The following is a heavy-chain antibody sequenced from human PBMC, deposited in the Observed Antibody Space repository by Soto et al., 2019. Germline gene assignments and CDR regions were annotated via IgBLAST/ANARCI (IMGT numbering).Heavy chain of an antibody. CDR2: IYYSGST. J-gene: IGHJ4*01. V-gene: IGHV4-30-4*02. CDR1: GGSISSGHYY. Sequence: PSETLALTCTVSGGSISSGHYYWSWVRQPPGKGLEWIGYIYYSGSTYYNPSLKSRLTISIDTSKNQSSLQLTSVTAADTAVYYCARDSPTAGGHWPYFFDSWGHGALVTVSP. D-gene: IGHD1-1*01. CDR3: ARDSPTAGGHWPYFFDS.